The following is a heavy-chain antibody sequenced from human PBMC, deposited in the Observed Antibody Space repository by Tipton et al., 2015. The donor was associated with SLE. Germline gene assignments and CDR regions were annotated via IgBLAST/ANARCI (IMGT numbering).Heavy chain of an antibody. CDR2: IYHSGST. J-gene: IGHJ4*02. CDR3: AKDPRSSSWPYYFDY. Sequence: TLSLTCAVSGGSISSDGYSWSWIRQPPGKGLEWIGYIYHSGSTYYNPSLKSRVTISVDRSKNQFSLKLSSVTAADTAVYYCAKDPRSSSWPYYFDYWGQGTLVTVSS. V-gene: IGHV4-30-2*02. CDR1: GGSISSDGYS. D-gene: IGHD6-13*01.